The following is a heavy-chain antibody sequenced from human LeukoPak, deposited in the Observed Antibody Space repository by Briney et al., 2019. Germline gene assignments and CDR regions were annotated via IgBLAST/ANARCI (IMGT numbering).Heavy chain of an antibody. CDR1: GFSFSTYG. V-gene: IGHV3-30*02. CDR3: GRPYGSAPLDY. CDR2: IRFDGGKK. D-gene: IGHD4-17*01. J-gene: IGHJ4*02. Sequence: GGSLRLSCAASGFSFSTYGFHWVRQAPGKGLEWVTFIRFDGGKKNYADSVKGRFAISRDNSKNTVYLQMNSLRAEDTAIYYCGRPYGSAPLDYGGRGPLVTAS.